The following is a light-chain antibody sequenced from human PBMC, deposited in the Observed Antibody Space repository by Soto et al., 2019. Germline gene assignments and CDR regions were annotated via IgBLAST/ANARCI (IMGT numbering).Light chain of an antibody. Sequence: QSALTQPASVSGSPGQSITISCTGTSSDIGGYNYVSWYQQHPGKAPKLMIYDVSIRPSGVSNRFSGSTSANTASLTISGLQAEDEADYYCSSYTSSSTVVFGGGTKLTVL. V-gene: IGLV2-14*01. CDR2: DVS. J-gene: IGLJ2*01. CDR1: SSDIGGYNY. CDR3: SSYTSSSTVV.